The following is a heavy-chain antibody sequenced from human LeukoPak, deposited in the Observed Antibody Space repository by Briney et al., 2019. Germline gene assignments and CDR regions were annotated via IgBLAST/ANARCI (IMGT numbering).Heavy chain of an antibody. D-gene: IGHD3-10*01. Sequence: TTSETLSLTCTVSGGSISSSSYYWGWIRQPPGKGLEWIGSIYYSGSTYYNPSLKSRVTISVDTSKNQFSLKLSSVTAADTAVYYCASVGSGSYLYLDYWGQGTLVTVSS. CDR2: IYYSGST. CDR3: ASVGSGSYLYLDY. J-gene: IGHJ4*02. V-gene: IGHV4-39*01. CDR1: GGSISSSSYY.